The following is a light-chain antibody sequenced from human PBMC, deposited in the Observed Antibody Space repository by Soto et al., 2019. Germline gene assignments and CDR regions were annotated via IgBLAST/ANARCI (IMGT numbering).Light chain of an antibody. CDR1: QNIYNY. CDR3: EQTYSTPVT. V-gene: IGKV1-39*01. J-gene: IGKJ5*01. CDR2: AAS. Sequence: DIQMTQSPSSLSASVGDRVTVTCRTSQNIYNYLNWYQQKPGKAPKLLIYAASSVQSGVPLRFSGTGSGTDFNLTISSLQPEDFATYYCEQTYSTPVTFGRGTRLEVK.